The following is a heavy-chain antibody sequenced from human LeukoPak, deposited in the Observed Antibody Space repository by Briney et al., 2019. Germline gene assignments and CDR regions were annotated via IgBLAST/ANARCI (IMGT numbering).Heavy chain of an antibody. Sequence: GASVKLSCKASAYTFTGYYMHWVRQAPGQGLEWMGWMNPNSGNTGYAQKFQGRVTMTRNTSISIAYMELSSLRSEDTAVYYCARVLGSLDAFDIWGQGTMVTVSS. D-gene: IGHD6-6*01. V-gene: IGHV1-8*02. CDR2: MNPNSGNT. J-gene: IGHJ3*02. CDR1: AYTFTGYY. CDR3: ARVLGSLDAFDI.